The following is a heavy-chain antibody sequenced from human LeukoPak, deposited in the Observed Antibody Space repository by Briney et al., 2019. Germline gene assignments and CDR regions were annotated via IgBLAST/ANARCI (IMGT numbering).Heavy chain of an antibody. CDR1: GFTVSSNY. D-gene: IGHD3-22*01. Sequence: GGTLRLSCAASGFTVSSNYMSWVRQAPGKGLEWVSVIYSGGSTYYADSVKGRFTISRDNSKNTLYLQMNSLRAEDTAVYYCASLIYYYYDSSVVFDYWGQGTLVTVSS. V-gene: IGHV3-66*01. CDR2: IYSGGST. J-gene: IGHJ4*02. CDR3: ASLIYYYYDSSVVFDY.